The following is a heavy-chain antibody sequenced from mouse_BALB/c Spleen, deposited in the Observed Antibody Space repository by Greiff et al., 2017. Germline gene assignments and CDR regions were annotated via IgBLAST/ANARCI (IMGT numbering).Heavy chain of an antibody. D-gene: IGHD3-3*01. J-gene: IGHJ3*01. Sequence: QVQLQQPGAELVKPGASVKLSCKASGYTFTSYWMHWVKQRPGQGLEWIGEINPSNGRTNYNEKFKSKATLTVDKSSSTAYMQLSSLTSEDSAVYYCARKGRGFAYGGQGTLVTVSA. CDR1: GYTFTSYW. V-gene: IGHV1S81*02. CDR3: ARKGRGFAY. CDR2: INPSNGRT.